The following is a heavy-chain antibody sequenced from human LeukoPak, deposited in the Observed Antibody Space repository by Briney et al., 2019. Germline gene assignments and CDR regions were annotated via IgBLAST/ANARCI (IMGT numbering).Heavy chain of an antibody. D-gene: IGHD5-18*01. CDR3: ARGVGHRGQEHSYVYYFDY. Sequence: ASVKVSCMASGYTFTSYDINWVRQATGQGLEWMGWINPNSCNTDYAQKFQGRVTITGDTSISTAYMELSSLRSEDTAVYYCARGVGHRGQEHSYVYYFDYWGQGPLVTVSS. V-gene: IGHV1-8*01. CDR2: INPNSCNT. J-gene: IGHJ4*02. CDR1: GYTFTSYD.